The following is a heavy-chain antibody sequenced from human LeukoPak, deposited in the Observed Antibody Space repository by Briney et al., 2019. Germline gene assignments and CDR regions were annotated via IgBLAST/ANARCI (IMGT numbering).Heavy chain of an antibody. CDR1: GGTFSSYA. Sequence: SCKASGGTFSSYAMHWVRQAPGKGLEWVAVISYDGSNKYYADSVKGRFTISRDNSKNTLYLQMNSLRAEDTAVYYCAIPERSYYLPIDYWGQGTLVTVSS. J-gene: IGHJ4*02. CDR3: AIPERSYYLPIDY. V-gene: IGHV3-30*04. D-gene: IGHD1-26*01. CDR2: ISYDGSNK.